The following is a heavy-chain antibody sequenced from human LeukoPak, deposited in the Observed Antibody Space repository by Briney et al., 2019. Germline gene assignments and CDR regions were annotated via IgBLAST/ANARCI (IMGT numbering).Heavy chain of an antibody. J-gene: IGHJ4*02. V-gene: IGHV3-7*02. Sequence: GRSLRLSCAASGFPFSRYWLSWVRQAPGKGLEWVANIKQDGSEKYYVDSVKGRFTISRDNAKNTLYLQMNSLRAEDTGVYYCARIASHSSSWYDGGYWGQGTLVTVSS. CDR2: IKQDGSEK. D-gene: IGHD6-13*01. CDR3: ARIASHSSSWYDGGY. CDR1: GFPFSRYW.